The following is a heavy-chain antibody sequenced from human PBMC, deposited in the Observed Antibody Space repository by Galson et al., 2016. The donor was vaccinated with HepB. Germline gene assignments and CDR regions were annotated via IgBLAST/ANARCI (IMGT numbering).Heavy chain of an antibody. CDR1: GFPFSNYG. D-gene: IGHD2-8*01. Sequence: SLRLSCAATGFPFSNYGMHWGRQAPGKGLGWAAVISYDGTKKYYADSVKGRFTISRDNSKNTLYLQVNSLRVEDTAVYYCAWGMVFARHWGQGTLVTVSS. CDR2: ISYDGTKK. CDR3: AWGMVFARH. J-gene: IGHJ4*02. V-gene: IGHV3-30*03.